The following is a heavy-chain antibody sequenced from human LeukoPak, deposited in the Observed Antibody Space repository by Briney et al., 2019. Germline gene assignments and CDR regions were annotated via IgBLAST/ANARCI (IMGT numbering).Heavy chain of an antibody. CDR1: GFTFSSYS. CDR2: ISSSSSYI. V-gene: IGHV3-21*01. D-gene: IGHD2-15*01. Sequence: PGGSLRLSCAASGFTFSSYSMNWVRQAPGKGLEWVSSISSSSSYIYYADSVKGRFTISRDNAKNSLYLQMNSLRAEDTAVYYCARVWGYCSGGSCYYYYYMDVWGKGTTVTISS. CDR3: ARVWGYCSGGSCYYYYYMDV. J-gene: IGHJ6*03.